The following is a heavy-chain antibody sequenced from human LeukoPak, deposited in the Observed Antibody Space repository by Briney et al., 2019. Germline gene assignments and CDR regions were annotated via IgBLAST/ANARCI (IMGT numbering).Heavy chain of an antibody. V-gene: IGHV3-23*01. CDR3: AKAGTEDGYNIYFDH. CDR1: GFTFSGYA. CDR2: ISGSGGGT. D-gene: IGHD5-24*01. J-gene: IGHJ4*02. Sequence: GGSLRLSCAASGFTFSGYAMIWVRQAPGKGLEWVSLISGSGGGTYYADSVKGRFTIFRDNSKNTLYLQMNSLRAEDTAVYYCAKAGTEDGYNIYFDHWGQGTLVTVSS.